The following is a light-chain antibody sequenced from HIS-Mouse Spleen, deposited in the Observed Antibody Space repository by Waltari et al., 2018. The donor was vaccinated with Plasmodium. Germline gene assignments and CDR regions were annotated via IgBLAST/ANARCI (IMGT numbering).Light chain of an antibody. V-gene: IGKV3-20*01. CDR3: QQYGSSPYT. CDR1: QRVSSSD. CDR2: GAS. Sequence: EIVSTQSPGPLSLSPGERATLSCRASQRVSSSDFAWYQQKPGQAPRLLIYGASSRATGIPDRFSGSGSGTDFTLTISRLEPEEVAVYYWQQYGSSPYTFGQGTKLEIK. J-gene: IGKJ2*01.